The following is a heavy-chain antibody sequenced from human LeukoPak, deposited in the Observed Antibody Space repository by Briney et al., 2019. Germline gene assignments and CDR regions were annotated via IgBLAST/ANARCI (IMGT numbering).Heavy chain of an antibody. Sequence: GGSLRLSCAASGFTFSSYAMSWVRQAPGKGLEWVSTISGSGDTTYSADSVKGRFAISRDNSKNTLYLQMNSLRAEDTAVYYCARVPPIAAAAFDYWGQGTLVTVSS. V-gene: IGHV3-23*01. CDR2: ISGSGDTT. CDR3: ARVPPIAAAAFDY. CDR1: GFTFSSYA. J-gene: IGHJ4*02. D-gene: IGHD6-13*01.